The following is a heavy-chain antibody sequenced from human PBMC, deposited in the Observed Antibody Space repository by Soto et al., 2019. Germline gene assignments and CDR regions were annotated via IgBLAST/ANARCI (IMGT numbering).Heavy chain of an antibody. V-gene: IGHV3-21*01. D-gene: IGHD2-15*01. CDR2: ITSSSTYI. CDR1: GFIFSPYS. Sequence: EVQLVESGGGLDKRGGSLRLSCAASGFIFSPYSMNWVRQAPGKGLEWVSSITSSSTYIYYADSVKGRFTISRDNAKNSLYLQMNSLRAEDTAVYYCARDDIVDVWGQGTTVTVSS. CDR3: ARDDIVDV. J-gene: IGHJ6*02.